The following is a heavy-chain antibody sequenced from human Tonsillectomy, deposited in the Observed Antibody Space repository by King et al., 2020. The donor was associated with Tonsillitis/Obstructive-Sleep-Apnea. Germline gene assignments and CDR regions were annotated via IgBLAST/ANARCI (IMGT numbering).Heavy chain of an antibody. D-gene: IGHD3-3*01. CDR2: VSPNSGAT. CDR1: GYTFTAYY. J-gene: IGHJ4*02. V-gene: IGHV1-2*04. Sequence: QLVQSGAEVKEPGASVKVSCKASGYTFTAYYIHWVRQAPGQGLEWMGWVSPNSGATNFAQNFQGWVTMTRDTSINTAYRELSRLRSDDTAVYYCATSDFWSGYQLGYWGQGTLVIVSS. CDR3: ATSDFWSGYQLGY.